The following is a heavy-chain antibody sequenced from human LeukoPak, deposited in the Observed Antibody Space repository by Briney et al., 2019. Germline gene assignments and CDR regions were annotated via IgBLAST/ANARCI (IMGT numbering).Heavy chain of an antibody. V-gene: IGHV1-46*01. CDR2: INLSGGDT. D-gene: IGHD4-23*01. J-gene: IGHJ1*01. CDR1: GSTFSSYF. CDR3: ARISGDYGGKPSLRYFQH. Sequence: ASVTVSCKSPGSTFSSYFMHWVRQAPGQGLEWMGIINLSGGDTTYAQKFQGRVTMTRDTSTRTVYMEVNSLRSDDTAVYYCARISGDYGGKPSLRYFQHWGQGTLVTVSS.